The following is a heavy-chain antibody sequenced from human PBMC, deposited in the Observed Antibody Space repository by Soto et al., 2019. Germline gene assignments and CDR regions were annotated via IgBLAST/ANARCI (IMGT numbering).Heavy chain of an antibody. CDR2: IWYDGSNK. CDR1: GFNFSSYG. J-gene: IGHJ4*02. CDR3: ARGVSGSYDY. V-gene: IGHV3-33*01. Sequence: QVQLVESGGGVVQPGRYLRLACAASGFNFSSYGMHWVRQAPGKGLEWVAVIWYDGSNKYYADSVKGRFTVSRDNSKSTLYLEMNSLRVEDRDVYYCARGVSGSYDYWCQGTLVTVSS. D-gene: IGHD1-26*01.